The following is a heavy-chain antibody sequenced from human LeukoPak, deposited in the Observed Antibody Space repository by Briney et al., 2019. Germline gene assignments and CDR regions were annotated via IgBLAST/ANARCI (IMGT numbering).Heavy chain of an antibody. Sequence: SETLSLTCTVSGGSIGSSNYYWGWIRQSPGKGLEWIGSIYYSGSTYYKSSLKSRVTISADTSKNQFSLRLTSVTATDTAVYYCARQPPFFGDYGGYWGQGTLVTVSS. V-gene: IGHV4-39*01. CDR1: GGSIGSSNYY. CDR3: ARQPPFFGDYGGY. CDR2: IYYSGST. D-gene: IGHD4/OR15-4a*01. J-gene: IGHJ4*02.